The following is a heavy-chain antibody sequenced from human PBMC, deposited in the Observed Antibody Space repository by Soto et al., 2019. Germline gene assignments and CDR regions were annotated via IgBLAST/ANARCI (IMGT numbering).Heavy chain of an antibody. Sequence: QVQLVESVGGVVQPGRSLRLSCAASGFTFSSYAMHWVRQAAGKGLEWVAVISYDGSNKYYADSVKGRFTISRDNSKNTLYLQMNSLRAEDTAVYYCARDGGPPRGVLYPVPAAEGNYYGMDVWGQGTTVTVSS. CDR3: ARDGGPPRGVLYPVPAAEGNYYGMDV. CDR1: GFTFSSYA. D-gene: IGHD2-2*01. J-gene: IGHJ6*02. CDR2: ISYDGSNK. V-gene: IGHV3-30-3*01.